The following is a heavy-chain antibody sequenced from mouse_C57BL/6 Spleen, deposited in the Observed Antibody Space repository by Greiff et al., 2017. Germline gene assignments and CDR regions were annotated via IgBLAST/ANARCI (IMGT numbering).Heavy chain of an antibody. CDR1: GYTFTSYW. CDR3: SRWGDYAFDY. V-gene: IGHV1-61*01. CDR2: IYPSDSET. Sequence: QVQLQQSGAELVRPGSSVKLSCKASGYTFTSYWMDWVKQRPGQGLEWIGNIYPSDSETHYNQKFKDKATLTVDKSSSTAYMQLSILTSEDSAVYYCSRWGDYAFDYWGQGTTLTVSS. D-gene: IGHD2-4*01. J-gene: IGHJ2*01.